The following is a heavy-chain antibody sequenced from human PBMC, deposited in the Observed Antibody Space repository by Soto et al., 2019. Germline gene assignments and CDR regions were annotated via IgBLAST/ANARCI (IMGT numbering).Heavy chain of an antibody. J-gene: IGHJ4*02. D-gene: IGHD3-22*01. Sequence: ASVKVSCKASGCTFSRYALSWVRQAPGQGPEWMGGIVPMFGTANYAQKFQGRVTITADESTSTAYMQLSSLRSEDTAVYYCARGVYYDSRGYYFFFWGQGTLVTVSS. CDR1: GCTFSRYA. CDR3: ARGVYYDSRGYYFFF. V-gene: IGHV1-69*13. CDR2: IVPMFGTA.